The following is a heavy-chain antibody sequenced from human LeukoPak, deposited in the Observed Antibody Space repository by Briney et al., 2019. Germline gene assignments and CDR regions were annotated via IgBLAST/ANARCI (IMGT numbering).Heavy chain of an antibody. J-gene: IGHJ4*02. D-gene: IGHD2-2*01. CDR2: ISSDSTYI. V-gene: IGHV3-21*01. Sequence: GGSLRLSCAASGFTFSTYTMNWVRQAPGKGLEWVSSISSDSTYIYYADSVQGRFTISRDNAKNSLYLQMNSLRADDTATYYCARGFNYAFDYWGQGTLVTVSS. CDR3: ARGFNYAFDY. CDR1: GFTFSTYT.